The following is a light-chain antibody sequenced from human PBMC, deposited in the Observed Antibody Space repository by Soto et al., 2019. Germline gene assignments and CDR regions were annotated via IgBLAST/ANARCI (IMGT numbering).Light chain of an antibody. V-gene: IGKV1-39*01. CDR3: HQSDSTPKT. CDR2: AAS. CDR1: QSISSY. Sequence: DIQMTQSPSSLSASVGDRVTITCRASQSISSYLNWYQQKPGKAPKLLIYAASSLQSGVPSRFSGSGSGTDFTLTISSLQPEDVANYDCHQSDSTPKTFGPGTKVDIK. J-gene: IGKJ3*01.